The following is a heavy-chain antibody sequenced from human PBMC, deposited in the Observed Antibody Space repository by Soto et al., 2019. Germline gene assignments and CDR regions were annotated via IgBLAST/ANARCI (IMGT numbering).Heavy chain of an antibody. V-gene: IGHV3-53*01. Sequence: EVQLVESGGGLIQPGGSLRLSCAASGFTVSSNYMSWVRQAPGKGLEWVSVIYSGGSTYYADSVKGRFTISRDNSKNTLYLQMNSLRAEDTAVYYCARTIDSRGCCWFDPWGQGTLVTFSA. CDR3: ARTIDSRGCCWFDP. CDR2: IYSGGST. CDR1: GFTVSSNY. J-gene: IGHJ5*02. D-gene: IGHD6-19*01.